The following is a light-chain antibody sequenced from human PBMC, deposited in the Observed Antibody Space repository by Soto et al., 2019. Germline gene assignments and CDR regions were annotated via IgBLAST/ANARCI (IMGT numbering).Light chain of an antibody. CDR3: LQHSNFPFT. J-gene: IGKJ2*01. CDR2: GAS. CDR1: QDIRND. V-gene: IGKV1-6*01. Sequence: AIQMTQSPSSLSASVGDSVTITCRASQDIRNDLGWYQHKAGMAPQVLISGASTLQTGVPSRFSGGGSGTDFTLTISSLQPEDFATYFCLQHSNFPFTFGQGTKLRVK.